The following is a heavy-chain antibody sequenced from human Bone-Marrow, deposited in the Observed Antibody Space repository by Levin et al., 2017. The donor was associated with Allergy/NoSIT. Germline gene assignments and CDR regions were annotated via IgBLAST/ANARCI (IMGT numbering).Heavy chain of an antibody. CDR1: GYSFSDYW. CDR3: ARQSDSDNFYSYTMDV. D-gene: IGHD2-21*02. J-gene: IGHJ6*02. Sequence: KVSCKASGYSFSDYWISWVRQMPGKGLEWMGRIDLYDSYTNYSPSFQGHVTISADKSISTAYLPWSGLQASATAMYYCARQSDSDNFYSYTMDVWGHGTTVTVSS. CDR2: IDLYDSYT. V-gene: IGHV5-10-1*01.